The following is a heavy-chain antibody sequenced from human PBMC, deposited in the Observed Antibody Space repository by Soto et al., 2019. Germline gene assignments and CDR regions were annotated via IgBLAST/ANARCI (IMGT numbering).Heavy chain of an antibody. CDR2: IIPRFRTP. V-gene: IGHV1-69*12. J-gene: IGHJ6*02. CDR3: ARDNVRLPLGGNYYSILGV. D-gene: IGHD4-17*01. CDR1: GGTFSSSA. Sequence: QVQLVQSGAEMKEPGSSVKVSCKTSGGTFSSSAISWLRQAPGQGLEWMGGIIPRFRTPDYAQKFQGRVTIAADESTSTAYMELSSLRSEDTAVYYCARDNVRLPLGGNYYSILGVWGQGTTITVSS.